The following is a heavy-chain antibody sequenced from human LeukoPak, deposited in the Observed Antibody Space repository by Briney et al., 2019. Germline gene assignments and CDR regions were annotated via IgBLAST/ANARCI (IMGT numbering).Heavy chain of an antibody. CDR1: GASISDYY. V-gene: IGHV4-59*01. Sequence: SETLSLTCTVSGASISDYYWSWIRQPPGKGLEWVGYIYYTGTTNYSPSLRSRVTISVDTSKNQSSLKLTSVTAADTAVYYCARGHRGLGYWGQGTLVSVSS. D-gene: IGHD3-16*01. CDR3: ARGHRGLGY. CDR2: IYYTGTT. J-gene: IGHJ4*02.